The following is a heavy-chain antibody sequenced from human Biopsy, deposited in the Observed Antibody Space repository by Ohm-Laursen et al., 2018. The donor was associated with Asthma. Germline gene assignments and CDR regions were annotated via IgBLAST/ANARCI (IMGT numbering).Heavy chain of an antibody. D-gene: IGHD2-15*01. Sequence: TLSLTCAVSGDSITSGGCCWNWIRQHPGKGLEWIGYIHHSGTSHFNQSLKSSVSFSRDTSKNQFSLRLSSVTAADTAMYYCARIPRRGGSYFVDYWGQGTLVTVSS. CDR2: IHHSGTS. CDR1: GDSITSGGCC. CDR3: ARIPRRGGSYFVDY. V-gene: IGHV4-31*11. J-gene: IGHJ4*02.